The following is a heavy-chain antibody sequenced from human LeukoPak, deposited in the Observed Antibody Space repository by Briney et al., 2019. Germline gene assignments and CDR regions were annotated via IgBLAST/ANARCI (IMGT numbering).Heavy chain of an antibody. J-gene: IGHJ4*02. Sequence: GGSLRLSYAASGFTFSSYGMNWVRQAPGKGLEGVAVISDDGSDQYYGDSVQGRFTLSRDDSENTLFLEMKSLRAEDTAVYYCVPSCSGSFVWVQGTPVTVSS. D-gene: IGHD2-15*01. CDR3: VPSCSGSFV. V-gene: IGHV3-30*03. CDR1: GFTFSSYG. CDR2: ISDDGSDQ.